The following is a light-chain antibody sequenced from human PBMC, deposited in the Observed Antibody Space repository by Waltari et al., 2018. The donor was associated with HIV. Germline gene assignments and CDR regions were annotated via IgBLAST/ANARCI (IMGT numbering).Light chain of an antibody. CDR2: GAY. CDR3: QQYGNPPIT. CDR1: ESVSTRY. J-gene: IGKJ4*01. Sequence: VLTQSPGFVSLSPGERATLSCRASESVSTRYVAWYHEKPGQPPRLLIYGAYSRATVVPDRFRGVGSGRDFTLTINSLESDDFGVYHCQQYGNPPITFGGGTTVEI. V-gene: IGKV3-20*01.